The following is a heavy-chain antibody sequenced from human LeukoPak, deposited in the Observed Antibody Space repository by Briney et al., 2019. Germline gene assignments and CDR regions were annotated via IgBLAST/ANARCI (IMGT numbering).Heavy chain of an antibody. J-gene: IGHJ3*02. CDR3: ARESRSIVGGAFDI. V-gene: IGHV1-18*01. CDR1: GYTFTSYG. Sequence: GASVKVSCKASGYTFTSYGISWVRQAPGQGLEWMGWISAYNGNTNYAQKLQGRVTMTTDTSTSTAYMELRSLRSEDTAVYYCARESRSIVGGAFDIWGQGTMVTVSS. CDR2: ISAYNGNT. D-gene: IGHD1-26*01.